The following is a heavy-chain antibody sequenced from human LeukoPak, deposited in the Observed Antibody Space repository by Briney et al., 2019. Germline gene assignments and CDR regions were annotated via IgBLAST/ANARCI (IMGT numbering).Heavy chain of an antibody. Sequence: SETLSLTCAVSGYSTSSGHYWGWIRQPPGRGLEWIGSIYHRGTTYYNPSLTSRVTISVDTSKNQFSLKLSSVTAADTAVYYCARTGGYYYGSATYYNPDYWGRGTLVTVSS. D-gene: IGHD3-10*01. CDR1: GYSTSSGHY. CDR3: ARTGGYYYGSATYYNPDY. CDR2: IYHRGTT. J-gene: IGHJ4*02. V-gene: IGHV4-38-2*01.